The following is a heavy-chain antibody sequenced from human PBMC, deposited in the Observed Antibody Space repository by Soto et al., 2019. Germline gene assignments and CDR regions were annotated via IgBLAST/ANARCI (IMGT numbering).Heavy chain of an antibody. J-gene: IGHJ4*02. CDR3: VRSSGWTGDY. D-gene: IGHD3-10*01. Sequence: EVQLVESGGGLVQPGGSLRLSCVASGFTFSSYWMCWVRQVPGKGLEGVAKIKEDGSEIHYVDSVKGRFTISRDNAKNSLYLQMSSLGVEDTAVYHCVRSSGWTGDYWGQGMVVTFSS. CDR2: IKEDGSEI. CDR1: GFTFSSYW. V-gene: IGHV3-7*04.